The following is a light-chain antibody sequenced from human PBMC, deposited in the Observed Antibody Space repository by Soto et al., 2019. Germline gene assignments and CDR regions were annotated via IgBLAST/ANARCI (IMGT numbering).Light chain of an antibody. Sequence: ALTQPASVSGSPGQSITISCAGTSSDVGGYNYVSWYQQHPGKVPRLIISDVNKRPSGVSDRFSGSKSGNTASLTISGLQAEDEADYYCASFTRSGTVVFGGGTKLTVL. J-gene: IGLJ2*01. CDR3: ASFTRSGTVV. CDR1: SSDVGGYNY. V-gene: IGLV2-14*03. CDR2: DVN.